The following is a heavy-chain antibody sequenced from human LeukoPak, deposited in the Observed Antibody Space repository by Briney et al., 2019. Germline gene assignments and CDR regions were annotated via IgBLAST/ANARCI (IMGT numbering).Heavy chain of an antibody. CDR2: INHSGST. D-gene: IGHD3-22*01. CDR3: ASQAPSGDTSGYVY. V-gene: IGHV4-34*01. Sequence: SETLSLTCDVYGGSFSGCYWSWIRQPPGKGLEWIGEINHSGSTIYNPSLKTRVTMSIDTSKKQFSLKVTSMTAADTAVYYCASQAPSGDTSGYVYWSQGNLVTVSS. CDR1: GGSFSGCY. J-gene: IGHJ4*02.